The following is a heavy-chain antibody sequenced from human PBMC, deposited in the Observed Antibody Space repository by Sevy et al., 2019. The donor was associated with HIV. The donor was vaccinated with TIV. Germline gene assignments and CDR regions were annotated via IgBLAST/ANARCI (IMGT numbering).Heavy chain of an antibody. CDR1: RYTFTGYY. CDR3: ARSGRIVVVPAATGSWFDP. Sequence: ASGKVSCKASRYTFTGYYMHWVRQAPGQGLEWMGWINPNSGGTNYAQKFQGRVTMTRDTSISTAYMELSRLRSDDTAVYYCARSGRIVVVPAATGSWFDPWGQGTLVTVSS. V-gene: IGHV1-2*02. J-gene: IGHJ5*02. CDR2: INPNSGGT. D-gene: IGHD2-2*01.